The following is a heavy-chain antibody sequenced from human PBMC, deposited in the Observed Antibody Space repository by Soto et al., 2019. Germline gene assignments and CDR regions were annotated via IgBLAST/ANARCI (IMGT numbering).Heavy chain of an antibody. J-gene: IGHJ4*02. D-gene: IGHD1-1*01. CDR1: GFTLSNYN. CDR3: ARSRWVITSRALES. Sequence: EVRLVESGGDFVQPGVSLRLSCTASGFTLSNYNMNWVRQAPGKGLEWVSFISVSGGAAYYTDSVKGRVTISSYIAINSLFLQMNSLRAEDTAVYYCARSRWVITSRALESRGQGSIVTVS. V-gene: IGHV3-48*04. CDR2: ISVSGGAA.